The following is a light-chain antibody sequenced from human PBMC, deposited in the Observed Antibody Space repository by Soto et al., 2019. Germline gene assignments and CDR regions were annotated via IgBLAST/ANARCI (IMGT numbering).Light chain of an antibody. Sequence: SYELTQPLSVSVARGQTARITCGENNIGSKNVHWYQQKPGQAPVLVIYRDSNRPSGIPERFSGSNSGNTATLTISRAQAGDEADYYCQVWDSSTDVFGTGTKLTVL. CDR3: QVWDSSTDV. CDR2: RDS. J-gene: IGLJ1*01. V-gene: IGLV3-9*01. CDR1: NIGSKN.